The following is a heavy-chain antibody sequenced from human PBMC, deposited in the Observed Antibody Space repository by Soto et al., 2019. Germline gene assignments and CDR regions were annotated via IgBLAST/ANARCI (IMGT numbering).Heavy chain of an antibody. V-gene: IGHV3-23*01. Sequence: GGSLRLSCVASGFTFSSYAMSWVRQAPGKGLEWVSAISGSGGSTYYADSVKGRFTISRDNSKNTLYLQMNSLRAEDTAVYYCAKDRSRITMVRGVIEADYWGQGTLVTVSS. D-gene: IGHD3-10*01. CDR1: GFTFSSYA. J-gene: IGHJ4*02. CDR3: AKDRSRITMVRGVIEADY. CDR2: ISGSGGST.